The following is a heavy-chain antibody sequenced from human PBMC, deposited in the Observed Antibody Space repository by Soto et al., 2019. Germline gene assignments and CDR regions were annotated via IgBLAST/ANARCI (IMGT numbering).Heavy chain of an antibody. CDR2: IIPIFGTA. V-gene: IGHV1-69*13. J-gene: IGHJ6*02. CDR1: GGTFSSYA. D-gene: IGHD3-22*01. CDR3: ARGTPTYYDSSGYYLDYYYYGMDV. Sequence: SVKVSCKASGGTFSSYAISWVRQAPGQGLEWMGGIIPIFGTANYAQKFQGRVTITADESTSTAYMELSSLRSEDTAVYYCARGTPTYYDSSGYYLDYYYYGMDVWGQGTTVTVS.